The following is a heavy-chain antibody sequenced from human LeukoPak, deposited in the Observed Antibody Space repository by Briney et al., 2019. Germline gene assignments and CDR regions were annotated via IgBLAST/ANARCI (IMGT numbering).Heavy chain of an antibody. CDR2: ISGSGGST. V-gene: IGHV3-23*01. J-gene: IGHJ3*02. Sequence: PGGSLRLSCVASGFTFSTYAMSWVRQAPGKGLEWVSTISGSGGSTYYADSVKGRFTISRDNSKNTLYLQMNSLRAEDTAVYYCAKDQRSYCGGDCYSFHAFDIWGQGTMVTVSS. CDR3: AKDQRSYCGGDCYSFHAFDI. D-gene: IGHD2-21*02. CDR1: GFTFSTYA.